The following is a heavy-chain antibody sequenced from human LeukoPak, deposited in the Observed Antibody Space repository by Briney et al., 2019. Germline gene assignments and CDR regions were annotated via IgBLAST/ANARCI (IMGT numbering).Heavy chain of an antibody. Sequence: GGSLRLSCAASGFPFSSYAMSCVRQAPGKGLEWVSAISGSGVSTFYADSVKGRFTISRDNAENSVYLQMNSLRDEDTAVYSCARAQTFFWEFDGFDIWGRGTKVTVSS. D-gene: IGHD3-3*01. CDR2: ISGSGVST. J-gene: IGHJ3*02. CDR3: ARAQTFFWEFDGFDI. V-gene: IGHV3-23*01. CDR1: GFPFSSYA.